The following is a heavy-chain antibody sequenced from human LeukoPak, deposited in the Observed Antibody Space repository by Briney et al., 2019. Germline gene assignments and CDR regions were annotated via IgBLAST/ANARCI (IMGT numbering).Heavy chain of an antibody. V-gene: IGHV3-30-3*01. Sequence: PGGSLRLSCAASGFTFSSYAMHWVRQAPGKGLEWVAVISYDGSNKYYADSVKGRFTISRDNSKNTLYLQMNSLRAEDTAVYYCARTLLQWLGYFDYWGQGTLVTVSS. CDR2: ISYDGSNK. CDR1: GFTFSSYA. CDR3: ARTLLQWLGYFDY. D-gene: IGHD6-19*01. J-gene: IGHJ4*02.